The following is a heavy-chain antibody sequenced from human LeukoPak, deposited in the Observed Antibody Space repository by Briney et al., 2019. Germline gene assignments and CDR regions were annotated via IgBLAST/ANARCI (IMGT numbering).Heavy chain of an antibody. CDR3: ATCSSTSCPVAFDI. Sequence: SQTLSLTCTVSGGSISSGSYYWSWIRQPAGKGLEWIGRIYTSGSTNYNPSLKSRVTISVDTSKNQFSLKLSSVTAADTAVYYCATCSSTSCPVAFDIWGQGTMVTVSS. V-gene: IGHV4-61*02. CDR2: IYTSGST. J-gene: IGHJ3*02. D-gene: IGHD2-2*01. CDR1: GGSISSGSYY.